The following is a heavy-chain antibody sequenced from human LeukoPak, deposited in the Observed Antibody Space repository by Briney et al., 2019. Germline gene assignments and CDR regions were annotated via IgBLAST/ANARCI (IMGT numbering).Heavy chain of an antibody. CDR3: ARAAAAGYFYFDY. D-gene: IGHD6-13*01. Sequence: SQTLSLTCAVSGGSISSGGYSWSWIRQPPGKGPEWIGYIYHSGSTYYNPSLKSRVTISVDRSKNQFSLKLSSVTAADTAVYYCARAAAAGYFYFDYWGQGTLVTVSS. J-gene: IGHJ4*02. V-gene: IGHV4-30-2*01. CDR2: IYHSGST. CDR1: GGSISSGGYS.